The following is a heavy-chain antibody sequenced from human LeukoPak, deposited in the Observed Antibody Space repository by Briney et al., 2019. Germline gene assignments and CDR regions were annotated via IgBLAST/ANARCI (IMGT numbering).Heavy chain of an antibody. CDR2: IYTSGST. CDR1: GGSISSGSYY. CDR3: ARIYCSRFDP. Sequence: SETLSLTCTVSGGSISSGSYYWSWIRQPAGKGLEWIGRIYTSGSTNYNPSLKSRVTISVDTSKNQFSLKLNSVTAADTAVYYCARIYCSRFDPWGQGTLVTVSS. D-gene: IGHD2-15*01. J-gene: IGHJ5*02. V-gene: IGHV4-61*02.